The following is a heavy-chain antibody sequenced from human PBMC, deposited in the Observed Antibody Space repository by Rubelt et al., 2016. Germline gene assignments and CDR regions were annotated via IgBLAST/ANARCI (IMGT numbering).Heavy chain of an antibody. J-gene: IGHJ4*02. D-gene: IGHD3-22*01. CDR1: GGSFSDYY. V-gene: IGHV4-34*11. CDR3: ARRGGSSGYYYFDY. CDR2: VYSSGST. Sequence: QVQLQQWGAGLLKPSETLSLTCAVYGGSFSDYYWNWIRQPPGKGLEWIGYVYSSGSTNYNPSLKSRVTISVDSSKNQFSLKLSFVTAADTAVYYCARRGGSSGYYYFDYSGQGTLVTVSS.